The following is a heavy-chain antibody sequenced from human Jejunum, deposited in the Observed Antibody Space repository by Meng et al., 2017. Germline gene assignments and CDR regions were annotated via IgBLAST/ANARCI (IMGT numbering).Heavy chain of an antibody. CDR1: GFTFNTYG. J-gene: IGHJ4*02. Sequence: VRLGEFGGGVFQPGSSLRLSCEASGFTFNTYGMHWVRQAPGKGLEWVAVLWYDGSDKYYADSVKGRFTISRDNSKNTLYLQMISLRAEDTAVYYCAKLTSLWGQGTLVTVSS. V-gene: IGHV3-33*06. D-gene: IGHD3-16*01. CDR2: LWYDGSDK. CDR3: AKLTSL.